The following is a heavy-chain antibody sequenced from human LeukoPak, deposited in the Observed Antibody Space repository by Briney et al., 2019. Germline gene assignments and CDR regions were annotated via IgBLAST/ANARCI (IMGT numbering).Heavy chain of an antibody. CDR3: AKDPMTTVTTTAY. Sequence: GGSLRLSCEVSGFTVSLNYMSWVRQAPGKGLEWVSSTSGSDNSTYYADSVKGRFTISRDNSKNTLYLQMNSLRAEDTAVYYCAKDPMTTVTTTAYWGQGTLVTVSS. CDR2: TSGSDNST. J-gene: IGHJ4*02. CDR1: GFTVSLNY. V-gene: IGHV3-23*01. D-gene: IGHD4-17*01.